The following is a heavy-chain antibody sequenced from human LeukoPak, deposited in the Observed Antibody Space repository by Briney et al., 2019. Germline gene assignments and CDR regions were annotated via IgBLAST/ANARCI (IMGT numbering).Heavy chain of an antibody. CDR2: SAYDGNNT. V-gene: IGHV3-30*18. Sequence: PGGSLRLSCVGSGFIFSDYGIQWVRQAPGKGLEWVAVSAYDGNNTYYGDSVRGRFTISRDNSKKMVYLEMNSLRVEDTAVYYCAKTGMLRRVGYLDVWGKGTAVIVSS. D-gene: IGHD1-1*01. CDR3: AKTGMLRRVGYLDV. CDR1: GFIFSDYG. J-gene: IGHJ6*04.